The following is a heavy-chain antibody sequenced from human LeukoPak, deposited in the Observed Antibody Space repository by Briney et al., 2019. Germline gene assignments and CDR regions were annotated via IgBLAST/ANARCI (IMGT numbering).Heavy chain of an antibody. CDR3: ARTTGYKRGGLDY. CDR1: GGSISSYY. V-gene: IGHV4-59*01. D-gene: IGHD2-2*02. J-gene: IGHJ4*02. Sequence: SETLSLTCTVSGGSISSYYWSWIRQPPGKGLEWIGYIYYSGSTNYNPSLKSRVTISVDTSKNQFSLKLSSVTAADTAVYYCARTTGYKRGGLDYWGQGTLVTVSS. CDR2: IYYSGST.